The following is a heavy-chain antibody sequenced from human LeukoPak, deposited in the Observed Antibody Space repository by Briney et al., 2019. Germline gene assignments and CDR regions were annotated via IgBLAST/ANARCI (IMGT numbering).Heavy chain of an antibody. CDR2: INGDGTST. D-gene: IGHD2-2*02. CDR3: AKGYCSGISGYSDY. V-gene: IGHV3-74*01. J-gene: IGHJ4*02. CDR1: GFTFSSHW. Sequence: GGSLRLSCAASGFTFSSHWMHWVRQAPGKGLVWVSRINGDGTSTNYAASVKGRFIISRDNAENTLVLQVYSLRAEDTAVYYCAKGYCSGISGYSDYWGQGTLVTVSS.